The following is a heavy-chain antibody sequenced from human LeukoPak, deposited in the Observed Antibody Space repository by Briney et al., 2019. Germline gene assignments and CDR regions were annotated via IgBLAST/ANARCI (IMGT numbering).Heavy chain of an antibody. V-gene: IGHV4-59*01. J-gene: IGHJ2*01. CDR2: IYYSGST. CDR1: GGSISTYY. D-gene: IGHD2-2*01. Sequence: PSETLSLTCTVSGGSISTYYWSWIRQPPGRGLEWIGYIYYSGSTKYNPSLKSRVTISVDTSKNQFSLKVSSVTAADTAVYYCASYRTSSLYWYFDLWGRGTLVTVSS. CDR3: ASYRTSSLYWYFDL.